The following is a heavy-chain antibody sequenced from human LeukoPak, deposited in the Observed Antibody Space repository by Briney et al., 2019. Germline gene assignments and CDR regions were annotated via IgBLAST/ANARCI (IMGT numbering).Heavy chain of an antibody. V-gene: IGHV3-20*01. D-gene: IGHD3-10*01. Sequence: PGGSLRLSCAASGFTFDDYGMSWVRQAPGKGLEWVSGINWNGGSTGYADSVKGRFTISRDNAKNSLYLQMNSLGAEDTALYHCASLYYGSGDAGGYWGQGTLVTVSS. CDR2: INWNGGST. CDR1: GFTFDDYG. CDR3: ASLYYGSGDAGGY. J-gene: IGHJ4*02.